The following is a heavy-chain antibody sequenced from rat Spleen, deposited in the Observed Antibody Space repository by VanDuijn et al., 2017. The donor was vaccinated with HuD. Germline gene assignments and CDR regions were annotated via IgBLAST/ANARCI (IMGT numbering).Heavy chain of an antibody. J-gene: IGHJ2*01. CDR1: GFSLTNYP. D-gene: IGHD1-12*01. Sequence: QVQLKESGPGLVQPSQTLSLTCTVSGFSLTNYPVSWVRQPPGKGLEWMGVIWTGGSTAFHSPFNSRLSVSRDISKSQVFLRMNSLQTEDTATYYCVRANRESYAHFDYWGQGVVVTVSS. CDR2: IWTGGST. CDR3: VRANRESYAHFDY. V-gene: IGHV2-43*01.